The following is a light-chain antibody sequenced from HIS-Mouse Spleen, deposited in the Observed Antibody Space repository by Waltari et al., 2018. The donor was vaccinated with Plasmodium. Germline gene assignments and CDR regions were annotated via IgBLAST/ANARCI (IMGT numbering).Light chain of an antibody. Sequence: QSALTQHASVSGSPGQSITISCHGTSRDVGRYNLVSWYQQHPGKAPKLMIYEGSKRPSGVSNRFSGSKSGNTASLTISGLQAEDEADYYCCSYAGSSTFVFGGGTKLTVL. CDR3: CSYAGSSTFV. J-gene: IGLJ3*02. CDR2: EGS. V-gene: IGLV2-23*03. CDR1: SRDVGRYNL.